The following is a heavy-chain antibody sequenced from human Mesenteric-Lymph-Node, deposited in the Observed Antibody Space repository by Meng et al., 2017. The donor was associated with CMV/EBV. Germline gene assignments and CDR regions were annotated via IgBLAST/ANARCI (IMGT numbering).Heavy chain of an antibody. D-gene: IGHD3-22*01. Sequence: GGSLRLSCAASGFTVSSNYMSWVRQGPGKGLEWVGRIKSKTDAGTTDYAAPVKGRFTISRDDSKNTLYLQMNSLKTEDTAVYYCTTTRDYYDSSGYIGDWFDPWGQGTLVTVSS. V-gene: IGHV3-15*01. CDR1: GFTVSSNY. J-gene: IGHJ5*02. CDR3: TTTRDYYDSSGYIGDWFDP. CDR2: IKSKTDAGTT.